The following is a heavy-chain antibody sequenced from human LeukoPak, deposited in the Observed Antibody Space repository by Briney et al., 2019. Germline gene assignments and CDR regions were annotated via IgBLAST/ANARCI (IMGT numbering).Heavy chain of an antibody. J-gene: IGHJ4*02. CDR2: IYTSGST. V-gene: IGHV4-4*07. CDR3: ARARADYYDSSGYYYRFDY. CDR1: GGSISSYY. D-gene: IGHD3-22*01. Sequence: SETLSLTCTVSGGSISSYYWSWIRQPAGKGLEWIGRIYTSGSTNYNPSLKSRVTMSVDTSKNQFSLKLSSVTAADTAVYYCARARADYYDSSGYYYRFDYWGQGTLVTASS.